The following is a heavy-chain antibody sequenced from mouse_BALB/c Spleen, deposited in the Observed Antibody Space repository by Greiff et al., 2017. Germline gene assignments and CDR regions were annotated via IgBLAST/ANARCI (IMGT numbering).Heavy chain of an antibody. D-gene: IGHD2-2*01. Sequence: EVQLVESGGGLVKPGGSLKLSCAASGFTFSDYYMYWVRQTPEKRLEWVATISDGGSYTYYPDSVKGRFTISRDNAKNNLYLQMSSLKSEDTAMYYCAREGGIHYGYDGWFAYWGQGTLVTVSA. V-gene: IGHV5-4*02. CDR2: ISDGGSYT. CDR1: GFTFSDYY. J-gene: IGHJ3*01. CDR3: AREGGIHYGYDGWFAY.